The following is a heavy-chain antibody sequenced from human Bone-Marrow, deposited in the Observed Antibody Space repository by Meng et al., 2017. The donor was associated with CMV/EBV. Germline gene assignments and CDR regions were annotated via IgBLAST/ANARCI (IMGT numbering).Heavy chain of an antibody. CDR1: GFTFSSYG. CDR3: ARVVPAAMYYYYYGMDV. D-gene: IGHD2-2*01. V-gene: IGHV3-30*02. J-gene: IGHJ6*01. Sequence: GGSLRLSCAASGFTFSSYGMHWVRQAPGKGLEWVAFMRYDGSNKYYADSVKGRFTISRDNSKNTLYLQMNSLRAEDTAVYYCARVVPAAMYYYYYGMDVWGQGTTVTGSS. CDR2: MRYDGSNK.